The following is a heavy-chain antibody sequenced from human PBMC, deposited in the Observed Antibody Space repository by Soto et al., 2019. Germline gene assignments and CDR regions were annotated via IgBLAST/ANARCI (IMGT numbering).Heavy chain of an antibody. D-gene: IGHD4-17*01. V-gene: IGHV3-30-3*01. J-gene: IGHJ4*02. CDR1: GFTFSSYA. Sequence: GGSLRLSCAASGFTFSSYAMYWVRQAPGKGLEWMAFISHDGNNTYYADSVKGRFSISRDNAKNSLYLHLSSLTSDDTAVYFCARCHRGLRCHLDSWGQGTLVTVSS. CDR2: ISHDGNNT. CDR3: ARCHRGLRCHLDS.